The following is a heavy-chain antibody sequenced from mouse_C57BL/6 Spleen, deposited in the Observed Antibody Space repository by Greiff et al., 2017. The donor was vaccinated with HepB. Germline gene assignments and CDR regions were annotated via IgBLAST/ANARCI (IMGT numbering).Heavy chain of an antibody. Sequence: QVQLQQPGAELVKPGASVKLSCKASGYTFTSYWMQWVKQRPGQGLEWIGEIDPSDSYTNYNQKFKGKATLTVDTSSSTAYMQLSSLTSEDSAVYYCATLNYYGSSPYFDYWGQGTTLTVSS. CDR1: GYTFTSYW. D-gene: IGHD1-1*01. J-gene: IGHJ2*01. V-gene: IGHV1-50*01. CDR3: ATLNYYGSSPYFDY. CDR2: IDPSDSYT.